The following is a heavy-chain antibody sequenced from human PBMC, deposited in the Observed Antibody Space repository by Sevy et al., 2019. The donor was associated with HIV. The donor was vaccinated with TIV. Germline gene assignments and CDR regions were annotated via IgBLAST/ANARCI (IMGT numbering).Heavy chain of an antibody. CDR2: SWYDGSDK. CDR1: GFSFSSYG. D-gene: IGHD2-2*01. J-gene: IGHJ5*02. V-gene: IGHV3-33*01. CDR3: ARSFVVVPASISNWFDP. Sequence: GGSLRLSCAASGFSFSSYGMHWVRQAPGRGLEGVAVSWYDGSDKYYADSVTGRFTSSIDNSRNTQNLQMNSLRAEDTAVYYCARSFVVVPASISNWFDPWGQGTLVTVSS.